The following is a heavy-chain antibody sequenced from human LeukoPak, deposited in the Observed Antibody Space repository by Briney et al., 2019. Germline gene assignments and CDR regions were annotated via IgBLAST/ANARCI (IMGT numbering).Heavy chain of an antibody. J-gene: IGHJ3*02. CDR3: ARDPGYCSSTSCLGDAFDI. CDR1: GYTFSSYN. Sequence: KPGGSLRLSCAASGYTFSSYNMNWVRHAPGKGLEWVSPISNSSSYIYYAHSVKRRFTISRDNAKDSLYLQLNRLRAEDTAVYYCARDPGYCSSTSCLGDAFDIWGQGTMVTVAS. CDR2: ISNSSSYI. V-gene: IGHV3-21*01. D-gene: IGHD2-2*01.